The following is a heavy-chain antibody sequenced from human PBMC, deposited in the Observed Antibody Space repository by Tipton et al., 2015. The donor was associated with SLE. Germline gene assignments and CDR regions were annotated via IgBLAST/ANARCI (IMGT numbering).Heavy chain of an antibody. CDR1: GGSISSSSYY. V-gene: IGHV4-39*01. J-gene: IGHJ3*02. CDR3: ARFSSWLDAFDI. Sequence: TLSLTCTVSGGSISSSSYYWGWIRQPSGKGLEWIGSIYYSGSTYYNPSLKSRVTISVDTSKNQFSLKLSSVTAADTAVYYCARFSSWLDAFDIWGQGTMVTVSS. D-gene: IGHD6-13*01. CDR2: IYYSGST.